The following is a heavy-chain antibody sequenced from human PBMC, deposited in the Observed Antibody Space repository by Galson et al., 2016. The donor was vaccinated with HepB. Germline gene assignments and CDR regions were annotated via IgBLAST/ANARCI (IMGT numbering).Heavy chain of an antibody. J-gene: IGHJ2*01. CDR1: GGSISTDDW. Sequence: ETLSLTCAVSGGSISTDDWWTWVRLPPGKGLEWIGEVFQSGSTNYNPSLKSRATISLDKSMNLFSLTLTSVTAADTAVYYCASYRYQVHWYFDLWGRGTPVTVSS. D-gene: IGHD5-18*01. CDR3: ASYRYQVHWYFDL. V-gene: IGHV4-4*02. CDR2: VFQSGST.